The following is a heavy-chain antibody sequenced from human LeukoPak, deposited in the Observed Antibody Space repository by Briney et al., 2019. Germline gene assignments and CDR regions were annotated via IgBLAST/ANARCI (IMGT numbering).Heavy chain of an antibody. Sequence: ASVKVSCKAFGYTFTSDGISWVRQAPGQGLEWMGWISTYNGNTNYAQKLQGRVTMTTDTSTSTAYMELRSLRSDDTAVYYCARERHGDYIDWGQGTLVTVSS. CDR1: GYTFTSDG. CDR3: ARERHGDYID. V-gene: IGHV1-18*01. J-gene: IGHJ4*02. CDR2: ISTYNGNT. D-gene: IGHD4-17*01.